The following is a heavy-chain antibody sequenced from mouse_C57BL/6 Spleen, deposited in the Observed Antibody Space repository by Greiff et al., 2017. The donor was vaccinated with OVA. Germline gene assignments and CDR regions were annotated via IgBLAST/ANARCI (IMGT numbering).Heavy chain of an antibody. CDR3: ARSYYSNYGYFDY. CDR2: INPGSGGT. CDR1: GYAFTNYL. D-gene: IGHD2-5*01. V-gene: IGHV1-54*01. Sequence: VKLMESGAELVRPGTSVKVSCKASGYAFTNYLIEWVKQRPGQGLEWIGVINPGSGGTNYNEKFKGKATLTADKSSSTAYMQLSSLTSEDSAVYFCARSYYSNYGYFDYWGQGTTLTVSS. J-gene: IGHJ2*01.